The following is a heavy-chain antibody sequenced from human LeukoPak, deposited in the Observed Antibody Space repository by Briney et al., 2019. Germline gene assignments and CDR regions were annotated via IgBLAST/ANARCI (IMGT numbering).Heavy chain of an antibody. CDR3: ARDPPDYYDSSGYSGDY. V-gene: IGHV1-69*13. J-gene: IGHJ4*02. D-gene: IGHD3-22*01. CDR1: GGTFISYA. Sequence: SVKVSCKASGGTFISYAISWVRQAPGQGLEWMGGIISIFGTANYAQKFQGRVTITADESTSTAYMELSSLRSEDTAVYYCARDPPDYYDSSGYSGDYWGQGTLVTVSS. CDR2: IISIFGTA.